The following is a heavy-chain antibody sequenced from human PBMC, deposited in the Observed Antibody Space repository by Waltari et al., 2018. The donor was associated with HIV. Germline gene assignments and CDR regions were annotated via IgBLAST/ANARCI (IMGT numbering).Heavy chain of an antibody. D-gene: IGHD3-10*01. CDR1: GGSITSGRYY. CDR2: VYTSGNT. Sequence: QVQLQESGPGLVRPSQTLSLTCPVPGGSITSGRYYWSWLRQPAGKELEWIGRVYTSGNTDYNPSLRSRVTLSVDTSNNQFSLKLSSLTAADTAVYYCARALDYYESGSFPWWFFDLWGRGTLVTVSS. CDR3: ARALDYYESGSFPWWFFDL. J-gene: IGHJ2*01. V-gene: IGHV4-61*02.